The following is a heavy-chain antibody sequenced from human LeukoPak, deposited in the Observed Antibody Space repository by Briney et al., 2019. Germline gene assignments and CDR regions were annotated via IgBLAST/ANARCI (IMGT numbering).Heavy chain of an antibody. Sequence: SETLSLTCNVSGDSISSDYWSWIRQPPGKGLEWIGHIYYSGSTNYNPSLKSRVIISVDTSKNQFSLKLSSVTAADTAVYYCARGGPVAVAGLNAFDIWGQGTMVTVSS. V-gene: IGHV4-59*01. CDR3: ARGGPVAVAGLNAFDI. CDR1: GDSISSDY. J-gene: IGHJ3*02. CDR2: IYYSGST. D-gene: IGHD6-19*01.